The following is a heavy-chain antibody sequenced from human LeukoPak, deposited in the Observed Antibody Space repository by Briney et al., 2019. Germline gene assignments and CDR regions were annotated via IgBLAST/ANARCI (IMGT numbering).Heavy chain of an antibody. CDR1: GYTFTGYY. CDR2: INPNSGGT. V-gene: IGHV1-2*02. CDR3: ARVRYHDSSDYYSWFDP. J-gene: IGHJ5*02. D-gene: IGHD3-22*01. Sequence: ASVKVSCKASGYTFTGYYMHWVRQAPRQGLEWMGWINPNSGGTNYAQKFQGRVTMTRDTSISTVYMELNRLRSDDTAVYYCARVRYHDSSDYYSWFDPWGQGTLVTVSS.